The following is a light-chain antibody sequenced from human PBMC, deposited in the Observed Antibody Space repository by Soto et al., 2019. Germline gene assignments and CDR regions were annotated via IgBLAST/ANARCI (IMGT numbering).Light chain of an antibody. CDR3: SSYTSSSTPYV. CDR1: SSDVGDYAS. V-gene: IGLV2-14*03. CDR2: DVS. J-gene: IGLJ1*01. Sequence: QSVLTQAASVSGYPGQSITISCTGTSSDVGDYASVSWYQQHPGKAPKLMIYDVSNRPSGVSNRFSGSKSGNTASLTISGLQAEDEADYYCSSYTSSSTPYVFGTGTKVTVL.